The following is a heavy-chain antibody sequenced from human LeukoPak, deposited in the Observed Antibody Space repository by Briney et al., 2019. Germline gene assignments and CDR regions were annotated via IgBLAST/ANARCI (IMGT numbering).Heavy chain of an antibody. CDR2: IYYSGST. V-gene: IGHV4-59*01. CDR3: ARRGYYYYGMDV. J-gene: IGHJ6*02. CDR1: GGSISSYY. Sequence: SETLSLTCTVSGGSISSYYWSWIRQPPGKGLEWIGYIYYSGSTNYNPSLKSRVTISVDTSKNQFSLKLSSVTAADTAVYYCARRGYYYYGMDVWGQGTTVTVSS.